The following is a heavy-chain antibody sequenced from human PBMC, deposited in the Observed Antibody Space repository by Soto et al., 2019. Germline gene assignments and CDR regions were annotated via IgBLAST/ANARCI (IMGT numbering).Heavy chain of an antibody. D-gene: IGHD1-1*01. J-gene: IGHJ4*02. V-gene: IGHV4-39*01. CDR2: IYYSGST. CDR3: ARHDWNGVDY. Sequence: QLQLQESGPGLVKPSETLSLTCTVSGGSISSSSYFWGWIRQPPGKGLEWIGSIYYSGSTYYNPSPKSRVTIPVDTSKHQYSLKLSSVSVADTAVYYCARHDWNGVDYWGQGTLVTVSS. CDR1: GGSISSSSYF.